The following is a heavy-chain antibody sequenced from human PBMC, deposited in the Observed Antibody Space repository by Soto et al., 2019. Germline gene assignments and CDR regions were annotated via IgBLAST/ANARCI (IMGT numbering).Heavy chain of an antibody. V-gene: IGHV4-34*01. CDR2: INHSGST. Sequence: SETLSLTCAVYGGSFSGDYWSWIRHPPANGLEWVGEINHSGSTNYNPSLKSRVTISVDTSKNQFSLKLSSMTAADTAVYYCARCVTIFGVVRYGMDVWGQGTTVTVSS. CDR3: ARCVTIFGVVRYGMDV. J-gene: IGHJ6*02. D-gene: IGHD3-3*01. CDR1: GGSFSGDY.